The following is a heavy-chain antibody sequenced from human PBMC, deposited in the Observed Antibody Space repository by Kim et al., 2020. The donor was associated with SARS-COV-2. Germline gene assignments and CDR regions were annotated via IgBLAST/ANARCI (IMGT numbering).Heavy chain of an antibody. Sequence: SGSANYNPSLKSRVTISVDTSKNQFALKLNSVIAADTAVYYCARANYFDYWGQGTLVTVSS. V-gene: IGHV4-59*01. J-gene: IGHJ4*02. CDR3: ARANYFDY. CDR2: SGSA.